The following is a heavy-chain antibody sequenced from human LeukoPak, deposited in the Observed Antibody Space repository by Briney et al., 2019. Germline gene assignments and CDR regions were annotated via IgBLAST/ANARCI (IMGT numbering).Heavy chain of an antibody. CDR2: ISGSGGST. V-gene: IGHV3-23*01. Sequence: GGSLRLSCAASGFTFSSYAMSWVRQAPGKGLEWVSAISGSGGSTYYADSVKGRFTISRDNSKSTLYLQMNSLRAEDTAVYYCAKVEYSGSYYGGEGSFDYWGQGTLVTVSS. D-gene: IGHD1-26*01. J-gene: IGHJ4*02. CDR3: AKVEYSGSYYGGEGSFDY. CDR1: GFTFSSYA.